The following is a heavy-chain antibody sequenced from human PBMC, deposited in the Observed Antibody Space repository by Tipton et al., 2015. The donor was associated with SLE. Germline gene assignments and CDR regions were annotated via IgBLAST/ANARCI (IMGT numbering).Heavy chain of an antibody. CDR1: GESSSGYY. Sequence: TLSLTCAVNGESSSGYYWSWIRQSPGKVLEWIGDIHDSGSSIYNPSLKSRVSISVDTSKNQISLKLNSVTAADTAVYYCARGRVDYIRGTYRPSSFDYWGQGSQVTVSS. V-gene: IGHV4-34*01. CDR2: IHDSGSS. J-gene: IGHJ4*02. CDR3: ARGRVDYIRGTYRPSSFDY. D-gene: IGHD3-16*02.